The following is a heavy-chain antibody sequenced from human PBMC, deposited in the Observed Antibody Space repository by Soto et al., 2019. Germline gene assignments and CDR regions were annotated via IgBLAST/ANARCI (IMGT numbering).Heavy chain of an antibody. J-gene: IGHJ6*02. V-gene: IGHV1-69*12. CDR3: ARRMEQLVVSYYYYDGMDV. D-gene: IGHD6-6*01. Sequence: QVQLVQSGAEVKKPGSSVKVSCKASGGTFSSYAISWVRQAPGQGLEWMGGIIPIFGTANYAQKFQGRVTITADESTSTAYMELSSLRSEDTDVYYCARRMEQLVVSYYYYDGMDVWGQGTTVTVSS. CDR2: IIPIFGTA. CDR1: GGTFSSYA.